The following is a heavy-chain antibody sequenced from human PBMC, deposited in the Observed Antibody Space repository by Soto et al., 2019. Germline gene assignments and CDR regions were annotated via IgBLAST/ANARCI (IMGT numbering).Heavy chain of an antibody. Sequence: QVQLQESGPGLVKPSQTLSLTCSVSGGSISSGGYYWSWVRQHPGKGLEWIGYIYSSGSTYHNPSLESRVSISIDTSKNHSSLKLPSVTAAYTPVYFCARGTYKYGYAIDLWGQGTLVTVSS. CDR2: IYSSGST. J-gene: IGHJ5*02. CDR3: ARGTYKYGYAIDL. CDR1: GGSISSGGYY. D-gene: IGHD5-18*01. V-gene: IGHV4-31*03.